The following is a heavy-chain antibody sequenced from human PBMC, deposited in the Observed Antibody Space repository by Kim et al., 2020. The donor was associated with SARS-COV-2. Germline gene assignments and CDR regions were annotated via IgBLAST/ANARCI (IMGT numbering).Heavy chain of an antibody. CDR3: ARGGMGDCSSTSCYSKFRWFDP. J-gene: IGHJ5*02. D-gene: IGHD2-2*01. V-gene: IGHV1-69*13. CDR1: GGTFSSYA. CDR2: IIPIFGTA. Sequence: SVKVSCKASGGTFSSYAISWVRQAPGQGLEWMGGIIPIFGTANYAQKFQGRVTITADESTSTAYMELSSLRSEDTAVYYCARGGMGDCSSTSCYSKFRWFDPWGQGTLVTVSS.